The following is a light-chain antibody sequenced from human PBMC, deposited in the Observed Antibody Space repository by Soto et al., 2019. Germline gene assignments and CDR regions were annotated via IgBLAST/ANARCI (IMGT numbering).Light chain of an antibody. Sequence: DIQMTQSRSSLSASGGDRVTITCRASQGISNYLAWYQQKPGKVPKLPIYAASTLQSGVPSRFSGSGSGTDFTLTISSLQPEDFATYYCQKYNRAPPLTFGGGTKVDIK. J-gene: IGKJ4*01. V-gene: IGKV1-27*01. CDR3: QKYNRAPPLT. CDR2: AAS. CDR1: QGISNY.